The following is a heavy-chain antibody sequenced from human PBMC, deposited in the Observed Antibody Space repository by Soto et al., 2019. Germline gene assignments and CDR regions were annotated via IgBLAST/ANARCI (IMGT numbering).Heavy chain of an antibody. CDR1: GFSLRTSGMC. V-gene: IGHV2-70*01. D-gene: IGHD2-21*01. J-gene: IGHJ6*02. Sequence: SGPTLVNPTQTLRLTCTFSGFSLRTSGMCVNWIRQPPGKALEWLALIDWDDDKYYSTSLKTRLSVSKDSARNLVILTMTNMDPVDTAAYFCARSTTSCYFDPLYVWGQGTTVTVAS. CDR3: ARSTTSCYFDPLYV. CDR2: IDWDDDK.